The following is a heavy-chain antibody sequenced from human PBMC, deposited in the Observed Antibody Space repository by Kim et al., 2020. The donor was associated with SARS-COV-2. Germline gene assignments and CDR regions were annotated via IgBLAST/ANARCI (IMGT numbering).Heavy chain of an antibody. J-gene: IGHJ5*02. CDR1: GASISDGAW. D-gene: IGHD3-10*01. CDR3: VRYFGWMSP. V-gene: IGHV4-4*02. Sequence: SETLSLTCAVSGASISDGAWWSWVRQPPRKGLEWIGQIWHSGVTNYNPSLAGRATISVDTSKNQFSLHLISLTAADTAVCYCVRYFGWMSPWGQGTLVTVSS. CDR2: IWHSGVT.